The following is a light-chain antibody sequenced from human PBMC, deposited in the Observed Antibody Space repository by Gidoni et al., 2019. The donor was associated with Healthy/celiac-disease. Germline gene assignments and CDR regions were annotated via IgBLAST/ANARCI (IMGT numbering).Light chain of an antibody. CDR2: AAS. Sequence: DIQMTQSPSSLSASVGDRVTITCRASQSISSYLNWYQQKPGKAPKLLIYAASSLQSGVPSRFSGSGSGTDFTLTISSLQPEDFATYYCQQSYSFGWFTFXPXTKVDIK. J-gene: IGKJ3*01. CDR3: QQSYSFGWFT. CDR1: QSISSY. V-gene: IGKV1-39*01.